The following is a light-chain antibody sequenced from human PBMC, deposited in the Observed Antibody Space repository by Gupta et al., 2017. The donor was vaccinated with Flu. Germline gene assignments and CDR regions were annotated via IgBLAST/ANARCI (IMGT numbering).Light chain of an antibody. CDR2: QER. CDR1: KLGDKN. CDR3: QVWHSATV. J-gene: IGLJ1*01. Sequence: TCSVDKLGDKNVCWYREKPGQFPVLVMYQERKRPSGISERYSGSTSANSATLTISGTQAMGEADYYCQVWHSATVFGTGTKVTVL. V-gene: IGLV3-1*01.